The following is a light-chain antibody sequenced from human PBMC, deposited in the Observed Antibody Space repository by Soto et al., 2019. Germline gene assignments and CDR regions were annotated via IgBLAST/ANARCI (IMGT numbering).Light chain of an antibody. CDR2: DVS. CDR3: SSYASSSTLV. V-gene: IGLV2-14*01. Sequence: QSALTQPPSVSGSPGQSITISCTGTSSDVGGYNYVSWYQQHPGKAPKLMIYDVSKRPSGVPDRFSGSKSGNTASLTISGLQAEDEADYYCSSYASSSTLVFGAGTKLTVL. J-gene: IGLJ1*01. CDR1: SSDVGGYNY.